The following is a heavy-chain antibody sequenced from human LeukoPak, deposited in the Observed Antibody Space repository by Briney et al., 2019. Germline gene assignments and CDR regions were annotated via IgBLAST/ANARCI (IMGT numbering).Heavy chain of an antibody. Sequence: GGSLRLSCAASGFTFSGYNMNWVRQAPGKGLEWVSSVSGSSSYIYYADSVRGRFTISRDNAKNSLYLQMDSLRAEDTAVYFCAYAAQIDYCGQGTLVTVSS. CDR2: VSGSSSYI. J-gene: IGHJ4*02. CDR1: GFTFSGYN. V-gene: IGHV3-21*01. CDR3: AYAAQIDY. D-gene: IGHD6-6*01.